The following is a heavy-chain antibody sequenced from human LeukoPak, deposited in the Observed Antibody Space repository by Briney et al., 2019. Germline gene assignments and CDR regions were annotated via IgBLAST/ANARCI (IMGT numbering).Heavy chain of an antibody. CDR3: AKDYIYGDGYWDFDY. CDR2: ISGNGGST. CDR1: GFIFSNFA. D-gene: IGHD3-22*01. Sequence: GGSLRLSCAASGFIFSNFAMSWVRQAPGKGLEWVAGISGNGGSTYYIDSVRGRFTISRDNSRNTMSVEMNSLRVEDTAVYFCAKDYIYGDGYWDFDYWGQGILVTVSS. V-gene: IGHV3-23*01. J-gene: IGHJ4*02.